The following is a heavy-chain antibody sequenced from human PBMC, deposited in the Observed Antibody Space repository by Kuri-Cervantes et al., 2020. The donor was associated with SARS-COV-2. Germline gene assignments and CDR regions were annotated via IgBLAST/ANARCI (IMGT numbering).Heavy chain of an antibody. Sequence: SVKVSCKASGGTFSSYAISWVRQAPGQGLEWMGGIIPIFGTANYAQKFQGRVTITADESTSTAYMELSSLRSEDTAVYYCARGGGTYYDFWSGYYHFDYWGQGTLVTVSS. D-gene: IGHD3-3*01. V-gene: IGHV1-69*13. J-gene: IGHJ4*02. CDR3: ARGGGTYYDFWSGYYHFDY. CDR2: IIPIFGTA. CDR1: GGTFSSYA.